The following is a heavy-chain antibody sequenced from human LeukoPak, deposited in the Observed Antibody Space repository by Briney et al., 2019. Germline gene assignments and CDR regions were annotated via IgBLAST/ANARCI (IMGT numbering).Heavy chain of an antibody. J-gene: IGHJ4*02. CDR2: IRGKVYGGTP. V-gene: IGHV3-49*02. CDR3: TRDQTPYY. CDR1: GFSVRTTY. Sequence: GGSLRLSCAASGFSVRTTYMSWVRQAPGKGLEGVGFIRGKVYGGTPEYAASVKGRFTISRDDSQGIAYLQMNSLKTEDTAVYYCTRDQTPYYWGQGTLVTVSS.